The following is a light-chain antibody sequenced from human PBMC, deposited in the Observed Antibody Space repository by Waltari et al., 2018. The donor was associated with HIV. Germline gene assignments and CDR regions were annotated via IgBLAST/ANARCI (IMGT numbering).Light chain of an antibody. V-gene: IGLV2-11*01. Sequence: QSALTQPRSVSGSPGQSVTISCTGTSSDVGGYNSVSWYQHHPGKAPKFMIYDVNKRPSGVPDRFSGSKSGNTASLTISGLQAEDEADYYCCSYADNYPVVFGGGTKLTVL. CDR2: DVN. CDR3: CSYADNYPVV. CDR1: SSDVGGYNS. J-gene: IGLJ2*01.